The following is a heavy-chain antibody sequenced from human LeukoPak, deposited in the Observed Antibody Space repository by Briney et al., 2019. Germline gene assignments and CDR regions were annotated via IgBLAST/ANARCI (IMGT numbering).Heavy chain of an antibody. CDR2: INPNSGGT. D-gene: IGHD6-13*01. Sequence: ASVMVSCKASGYTFTGYYMHWVRHAPGQGLEWMGWINPNSGGTNYAQKFQGRVTMTRDTSISTAYMELSRLRSDDTAVYYCAREVAAAGKGDSAWFDPWGQGTLVTVSS. CDR1: GYTFTGYY. CDR3: AREVAAAGKGDSAWFDP. V-gene: IGHV1-2*02. J-gene: IGHJ5*02.